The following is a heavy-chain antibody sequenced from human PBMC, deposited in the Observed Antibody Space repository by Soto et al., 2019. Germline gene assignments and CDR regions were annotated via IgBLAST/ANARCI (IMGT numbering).Heavy chain of an antibody. Sequence: GESLKISCKGSGYRFTDYWIGWVRQMPGKGLEWMGIMYPGDSDTIYSPPFQGQVTISVDKSTNTAYLQWGSLKASDSAMYYCAIGVVVAGTTNGFDIWAQGTMDTVSS. CDR3: AIGVVVAGTTNGFDI. CDR1: GYRFTDYW. D-gene: IGHD6-19*01. J-gene: IGHJ3*02. CDR2: MYPGDSDT. V-gene: IGHV5-51*01.